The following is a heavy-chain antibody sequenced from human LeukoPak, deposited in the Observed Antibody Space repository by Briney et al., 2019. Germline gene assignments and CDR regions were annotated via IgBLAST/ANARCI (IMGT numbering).Heavy chain of an antibody. CDR3: ARDRGGYGNWFDP. V-gene: IGHV4-4*07. D-gene: IGHD5-12*01. CDR1: GCSISSYY. CDR2: IYNSGST. J-gene: IGHJ5*02. Sequence: SETLSLTCTASGCSISSYYWSWIRQPPGKGLEWVGLIYNSGSTKYNPSLKSRVTMSTDTSKNQFSLKLSSLTAADTAVYYCARDRGGYGNWFDPWGQGTLVTVSS.